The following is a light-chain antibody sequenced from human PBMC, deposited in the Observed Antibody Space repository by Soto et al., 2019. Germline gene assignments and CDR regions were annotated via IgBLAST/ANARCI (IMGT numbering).Light chain of an antibody. CDR3: QQYSVWPLT. V-gene: IGKV3D-15*01. CDR2: GAS. J-gene: IGKJ4*01. Sequence: EIVLTPSPATLSVSPGERAALSCRASQSVSNNLAWYQQKPGQPPRLLIFGASTRATGIPARFSGSGSEAEFALTISTLQSEDFAVYYCQQYSVWPLTFGRGTKVDIK. CDR1: QSVSNN.